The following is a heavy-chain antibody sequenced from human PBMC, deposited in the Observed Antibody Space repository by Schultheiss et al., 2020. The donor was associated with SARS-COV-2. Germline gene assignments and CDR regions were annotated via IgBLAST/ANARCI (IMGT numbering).Heavy chain of an antibody. D-gene: IGHD3-22*01. CDR2: ISGSGGST. J-gene: IGHJ4*02. CDR3: AKSKPYYYDSSGYYYYFDY. CDR1: GFTFSSYA. V-gene: IGHV3-23*01. Sequence: GGSLRLSCAASGFTFSSYAMSWVRQAPGKGLEWVSAISGSGGSTYYADSVKGRFTISRDNSKNTLYLQMNSLRAEDTAVYYCAKSKPYYYDSSGYYYYFDYWGQGTLVTVSS.